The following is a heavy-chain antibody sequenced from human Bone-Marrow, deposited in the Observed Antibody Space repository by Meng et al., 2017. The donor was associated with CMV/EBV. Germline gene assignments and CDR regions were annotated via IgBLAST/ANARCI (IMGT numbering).Heavy chain of an antibody. J-gene: IGHJ4*02. Sequence: GESLKISCAASGFTFSSYSMNWVRQAPGKGLEWVSSISSSSSYIYYADSVKGRFTISRDNSKNTLYLQMNSLRAEDTAVYYCAKDVVVVTPGYFAYWGQGTRVTVSS. CDR3: AKDVVVVTPGYFAY. CDR1: GFTFSSYS. V-gene: IGHV3-21*04. CDR2: ISSSSSYI. D-gene: IGHD3-22*01.